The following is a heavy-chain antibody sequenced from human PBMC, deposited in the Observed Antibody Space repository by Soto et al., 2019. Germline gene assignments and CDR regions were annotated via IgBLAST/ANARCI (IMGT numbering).Heavy chain of an antibody. Sequence: SETLSLTCTVSGGSISSYYWSWIRQPPGKGLEWIGYIYYSGSTNYNPSLKSRVTISVDTSKNQFSLKLSSVTAADAAVYYCARSLPGMAYYYYGMVVWGQGTTVTVSS. CDR3: ARSLPGMAYYYYGMVV. J-gene: IGHJ6*02. D-gene: IGHD2-2*01. V-gene: IGHV4-59*01. CDR2: IYYSGST. CDR1: GGSISSYY.